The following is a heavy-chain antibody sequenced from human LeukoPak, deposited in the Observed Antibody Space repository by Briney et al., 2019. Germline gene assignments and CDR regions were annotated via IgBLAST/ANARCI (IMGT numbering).Heavy chain of an antibody. J-gene: IGHJ3*02. CDR2: INPDGSTT. V-gene: IGHV3-7*01. Sequence: GGSLRLSCAASGLTFSNFWMSWVRQAPGKGLEWVAIINPDGSTTGYVDSVKGRFTISRDNAKNSLCLQLNSLRAEDTAVYYCVRDPGWGSFDIWGQGTMVTVSS. D-gene: IGHD3-16*01. CDR1: GLTFSNFW. CDR3: VRDPGWGSFDI.